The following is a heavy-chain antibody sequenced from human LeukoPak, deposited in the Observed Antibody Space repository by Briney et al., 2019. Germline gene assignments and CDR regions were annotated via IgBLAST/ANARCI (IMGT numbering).Heavy chain of an antibody. Sequence: GSLRLSCAASGFTFSSYSMNWVRQAPGKGLEWVSYISSSSSTIYYADSVKGRFTISRDNAKNSLYLQMNSLRAEDTAVYYCARVPALGYWYFDLWGRGTLVTVSS. D-gene: IGHD7-27*01. CDR1: GFTFSSYS. V-gene: IGHV3-48*01. J-gene: IGHJ2*01. CDR2: ISSSSSTI. CDR3: ARVPALGYWYFDL.